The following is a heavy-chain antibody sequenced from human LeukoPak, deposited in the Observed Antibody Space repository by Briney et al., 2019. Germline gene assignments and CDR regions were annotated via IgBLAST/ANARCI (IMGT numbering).Heavy chain of an antibody. J-gene: IGHJ4*02. CDR2: TYYRSKWYK. CDR1: GDSVSSNSVA. Sequence: SQTLSLTCAISGDSVSSNSVAWNWIRQSPSRGLEGLGRTYYRSKWYKDYAVSVKSRITINPDTSKNQFSLQSNSVTPEDTAVYYCASSSGGLYQWGQGTLVTVSS. CDR3: ASSSGGLYQ. D-gene: IGHD2-2*01. V-gene: IGHV6-1*01.